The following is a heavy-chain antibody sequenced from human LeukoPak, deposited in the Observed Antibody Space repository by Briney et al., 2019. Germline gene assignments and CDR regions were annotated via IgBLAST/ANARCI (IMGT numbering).Heavy chain of an antibody. V-gene: IGHV3-48*03. CDR2: ISSSGSTI. J-gene: IGHJ4*02. Sequence: PGGSLRLSCAASGFTFSSYEMNWVRQAPGKGLDWVSYISSSGSTIYYADSVKGRFTISRDNAKNSLYLQMNSLRAEDTAVYYCARTPTTVVTPFYFDYWGQGTLVTVSS. CDR1: GFTFSSYE. D-gene: IGHD4-23*01. CDR3: ARTPTTVVTPFYFDY.